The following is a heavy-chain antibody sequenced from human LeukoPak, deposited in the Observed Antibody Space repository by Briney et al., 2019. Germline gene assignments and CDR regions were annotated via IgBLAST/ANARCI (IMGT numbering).Heavy chain of an antibody. CDR2: IYYSGST. Sequence: PSETLSLTCTVSGGSISSSSYYWGWIRQPPGKGLVWIGSIYYSGSTYYNPSLKSRVSISVDTSKNQFSLKLSSVTAADTAVYYCARQLRYFDWSHFDYWGQGTLVTVSS. V-gene: IGHV4-39*01. CDR3: ARQLRYFDWSHFDY. CDR1: GGSISSSSYY. D-gene: IGHD3-9*01. J-gene: IGHJ4*02.